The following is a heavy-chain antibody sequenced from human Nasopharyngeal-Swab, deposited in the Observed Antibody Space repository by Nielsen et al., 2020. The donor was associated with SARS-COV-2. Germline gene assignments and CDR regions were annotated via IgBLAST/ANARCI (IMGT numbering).Heavy chain of an antibody. J-gene: IGHJ6*04. CDR2: ISGDGGST. Sequence: GESLKISCAASGFTFSNAWMSWVRQPPGKGLEWVSLISGDGGSTYYADSVKGRFTISRDNSKNSLYLQMNSLRTEDTALYYCAKDATQLDVWGKGTTVTVSS. CDR1: GFTFSNAW. V-gene: IGHV3-43*02. D-gene: IGHD2-2*01. CDR3: AKDATQLDV.